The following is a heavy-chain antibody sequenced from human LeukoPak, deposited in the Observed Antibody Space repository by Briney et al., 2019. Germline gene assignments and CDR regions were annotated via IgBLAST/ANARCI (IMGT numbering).Heavy chain of an antibody. V-gene: IGHV4-39*07. Sequence: SETLSLTCTVSGGSISSSSYYWGWIRQPPGKGPEWIGSIYYSGSTYYNPSLKSRVTISVDTSKNQFSLKLSSVTAADTAVYYCAMGYYDFWSGYYPPFDYWGQGTLVTVSS. J-gene: IGHJ4*02. CDR2: IYYSGST. CDR1: GGSISSSSYY. D-gene: IGHD3-3*01. CDR3: AMGYYDFWSGYYPPFDY.